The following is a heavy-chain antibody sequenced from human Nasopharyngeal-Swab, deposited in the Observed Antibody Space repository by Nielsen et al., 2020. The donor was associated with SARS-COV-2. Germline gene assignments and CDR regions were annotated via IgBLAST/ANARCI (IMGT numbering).Heavy chain of an antibody. D-gene: IGHD6-13*01. CDR2: ISSSGSTI. J-gene: IGHJ6*02. CDR1: GFTFSDYY. V-gene: IGHV3-11*01. Sequence: GGSLRLPCAASGFTFSDYYMSWIRQAPGKGLEWVSYISSSGSTIYYADSVKGRFTISRDNAKNSLYLQMNSLRAEDTAVYYCARDSSSWNLYYYYYGMDVWGQGTTVTVSS. CDR3: ARDSSSWNLYYYYYGMDV.